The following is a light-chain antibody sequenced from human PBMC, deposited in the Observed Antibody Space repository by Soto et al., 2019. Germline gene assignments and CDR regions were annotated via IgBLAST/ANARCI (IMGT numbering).Light chain of an antibody. CDR2: KAS. CDR1: QSISSW. CDR3: QQYNSYSWT. J-gene: IGKJ1*01. V-gene: IGKV1-5*03. Sequence: DMQMTQSPSTLSASVGDRVTTTCRASQSISSWLAWYQQKPGKAPKLLIYKASSLESGVPSRFSGSGSGTEFTLTISSLQPDDFATYYCQQYNSYSWTFGQGTKLDI.